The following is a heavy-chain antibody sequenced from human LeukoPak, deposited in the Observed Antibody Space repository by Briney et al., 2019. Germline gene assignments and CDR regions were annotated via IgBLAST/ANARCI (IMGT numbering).Heavy chain of an antibody. D-gene: IGHD6-13*01. V-gene: IGHV4-38-2*02. CDR2: IYYSGST. CDR1: GYSISSGYY. J-gene: IGHJ4*02. CDR3: ARTSTWYSSSWFFDY. Sequence: SETLSLTCTVSGYSISSGYYWGWIRQPPGKGLEWIGSIYYSGSTKYKPSLKSRVTISVDTSKNQFSLKLSSVTAADTAVYYCARTSTWYSSSWFFDYWGQGTLVTVSS.